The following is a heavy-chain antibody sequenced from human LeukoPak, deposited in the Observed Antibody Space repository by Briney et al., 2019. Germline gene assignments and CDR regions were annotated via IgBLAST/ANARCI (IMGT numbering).Heavy chain of an antibody. J-gene: IGHJ4*02. Sequence: GGSLRLSCAASGFRFSDYWMNWVRQAPGKVLEWVANIKQDASEEFYVDSVKGRFTILRHIAKNALYLQMNSRRAEDTALYYCASTLKRDYWGQGTLVTVSS. CDR3: ASTLKRDY. D-gene: IGHD4/OR15-4a*01. CDR1: GFRFSDYW. CDR2: IKQDASEE. V-gene: IGHV3-7*01.